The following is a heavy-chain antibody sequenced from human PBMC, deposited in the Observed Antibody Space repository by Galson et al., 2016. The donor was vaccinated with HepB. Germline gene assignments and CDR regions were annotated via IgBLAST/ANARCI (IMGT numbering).Heavy chain of an antibody. Sequence: SLRLSCAASGFTVSYHGMHWVRQAPGKGLEWVAVISYDGSKTYYADFVKGRFTISRDTSKKTLYLQMNSLRPEDTAIYYCVKVGHYWGDFDYWGQGTLVTVSS. CDR2: ISYDGSKT. CDR3: VKVGHYWGDFDY. CDR1: GFTVSYHG. D-gene: IGHD7-27*01. J-gene: IGHJ4*02. V-gene: IGHV3-30*18.